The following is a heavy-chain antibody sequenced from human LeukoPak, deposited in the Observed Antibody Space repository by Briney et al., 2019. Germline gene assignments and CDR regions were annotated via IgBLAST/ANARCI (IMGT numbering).Heavy chain of an antibody. CDR3: ARDQRNLGRSSSSPGY. Sequence: RASVKVSCKASGYTFTGYYMHWVRQAPGQGLEWMGWINPNSGGTNYAQKLQGRVTMTRDTSISTAYMELSRLRSDDTAVYYCARDQRNLGRSSSSPGYWGQGTLVTVSS. J-gene: IGHJ4*02. D-gene: IGHD6-6*01. CDR2: INPNSGGT. V-gene: IGHV1-2*02. CDR1: GYTFTGYY.